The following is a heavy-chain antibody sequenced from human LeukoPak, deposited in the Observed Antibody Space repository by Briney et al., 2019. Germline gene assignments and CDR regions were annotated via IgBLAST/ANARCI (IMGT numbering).Heavy chain of an antibody. CDR1: GGSISSYY. CDR3: AASYSNYEFDY. CDR2: IYYSGST. J-gene: IGHJ4*02. V-gene: IGHV4-59*01. Sequence: SETLSLTCTVSGGSISSYYWSWIRQPPGKGLEWIGYIYYSGSTNYNPSLKSRVTISVDTSKNQFSLKLSSVTAADTAVYYCAASYSNYEFDYWGQGTLVTVSS. D-gene: IGHD4-4*01.